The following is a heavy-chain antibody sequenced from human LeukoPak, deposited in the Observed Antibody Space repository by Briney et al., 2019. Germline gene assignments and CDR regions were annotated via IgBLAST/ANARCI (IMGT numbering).Heavy chain of an antibody. CDR3: AKEVRGAYSKSPFDS. D-gene: IGHD3-10*01. CDR2: IAASGVGT. J-gene: IGHJ4*02. CDR1: GFTFSSYA. V-gene: IGHV3-23*01. Sequence: PGGSLRLSCAASGFTFSSYAMSWVRQAPGKGLEWVSAIAASGVGTYYEDSVNGRFTISRDNSRNTLYLQMNSLRADDTAVYYCAKEVRGAYSKSPFDSWGQGTLVTVSS.